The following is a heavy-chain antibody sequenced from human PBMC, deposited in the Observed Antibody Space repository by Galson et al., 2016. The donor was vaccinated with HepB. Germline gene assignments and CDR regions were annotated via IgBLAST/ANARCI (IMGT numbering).Heavy chain of an antibody. V-gene: IGHV3-7*05. D-gene: IGHD3-3*01. J-gene: IGHJ2*01. CDR3: ASLRFKGFDL. CDR2: IKQDGSEE. Sequence: SLRLSCAASGFTFSSDWMSWVRQAPGKRLECVANIKQDGSEEYYVDSVKGRFTISRDNSKNTLYLQMNSLRAEDTAVYYCASLRFKGFDLWGRGTLVTVSS. CDR1: GFTFSSDW.